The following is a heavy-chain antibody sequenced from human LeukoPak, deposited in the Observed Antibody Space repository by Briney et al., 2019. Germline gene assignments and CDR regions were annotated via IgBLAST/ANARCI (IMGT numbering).Heavy chain of an antibody. Sequence: GESLKISCNGSAYSFTSYWIGWVRQMPGKGLEWMGIIYPGDSDTRYSPSFQGQVTISADKSISTAYLQWSSLKASDAAMYYCARHGSPYYYGSGSYWGQGTLVTVSS. CDR2: IYPGDSDT. V-gene: IGHV5-51*01. CDR1: AYSFTSYW. CDR3: ARHGSPYYYGSGSY. D-gene: IGHD3-10*01. J-gene: IGHJ4*02.